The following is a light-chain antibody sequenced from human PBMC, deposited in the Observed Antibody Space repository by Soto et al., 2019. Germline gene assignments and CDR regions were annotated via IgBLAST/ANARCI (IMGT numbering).Light chain of an antibody. V-gene: IGKV3-20*01. CDR2: GAS. CDR1: QSGSSSY. Sequence: EIVLTQSPGTLSLSPGERATLSCRASQSGSSSYLAWYQQKPGQPPRLLIYGASSRATGIPDRFSGSGSGTDFTLTSRRLEPEDFAVYYCQQYGSSLMYTFGQGTKLEIK. J-gene: IGKJ2*01. CDR3: QQYGSSLMYT.